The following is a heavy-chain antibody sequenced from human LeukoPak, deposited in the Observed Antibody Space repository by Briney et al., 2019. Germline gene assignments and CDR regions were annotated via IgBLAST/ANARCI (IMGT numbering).Heavy chain of an antibody. CDR1: GYSIGSGYY. J-gene: IGHJ4*02. CDR3: ARLVVSTWYHEVLLGRDY. D-gene: IGHD6-13*01. CDR2: FDYSGST. Sequence: SETLSLTCTVSGYSIGSGYYWGWIRQPPGKGLEWLGSFDYSGSTYYKPSLKSRVTISVDTSKNQFSLKLSSVTAADTAVYYCARLVVSTWYHEVLLGRDYWGQGTLVTVSS. V-gene: IGHV4-38-2*02.